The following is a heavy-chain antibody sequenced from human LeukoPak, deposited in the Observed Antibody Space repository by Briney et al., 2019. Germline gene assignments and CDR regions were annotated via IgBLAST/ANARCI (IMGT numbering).Heavy chain of an antibody. D-gene: IGHD1-26*01. Sequence: SETLSLTCTVSGGSISSYYWGWIRQPAGKGLEWIGHIYTSGSTNYNPSLKSRVTMSVDTSKNQFSLKLSSVTAADTAVYYCARVMGELLLGYFDLWGRGALVTVSS. CDR3: ARVMGELLLGYFDL. J-gene: IGHJ2*01. V-gene: IGHV4-4*07. CDR1: GGSISSYY. CDR2: IYTSGST.